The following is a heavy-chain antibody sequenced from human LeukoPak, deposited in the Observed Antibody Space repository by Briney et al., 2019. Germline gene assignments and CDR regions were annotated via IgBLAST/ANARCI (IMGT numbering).Heavy chain of an antibody. V-gene: IGHV3-21*01. J-gene: IGHJ4*02. Sequence: PGGSLRLSCAASGFTFSSYSMNWVRQAPGKGLEWVSSISSSSSYIYYADSVKGRFTISRDNAKNSLYLQMNSLRAEDTAVYYCARVGHEDFWSGYPFDYWGQGTLVTVSS. CDR1: GFTFSSYS. D-gene: IGHD3-3*01. CDR3: ARVGHEDFWSGYPFDY. CDR2: ISSSSSYI.